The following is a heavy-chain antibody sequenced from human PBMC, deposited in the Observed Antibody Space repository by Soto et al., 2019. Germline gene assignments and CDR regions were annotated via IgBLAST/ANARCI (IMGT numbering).Heavy chain of an antibody. D-gene: IGHD6-13*01. CDR3: AGAPQPYYYYSGMDV. V-gene: IGHV4-4*02. CDR1: GGSFSSNHW. CDR2: IYHSGSP. J-gene: IGHJ6*02. Sequence: QVQLQESGPGLVKPSGTLSLTCAVSGGSFSSNHWWNWVRQSPGKGLEWIGQIYHSGSPNYNPSXRXPXTXXLDDSKNQLSLKLKSVTAADPAVYYCAGAPQPYYYYSGMDVWDQGTTVTVSS.